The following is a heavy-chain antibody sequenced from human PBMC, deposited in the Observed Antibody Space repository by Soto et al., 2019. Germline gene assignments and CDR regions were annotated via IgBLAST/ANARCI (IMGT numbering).Heavy chain of an antibody. CDR1: GGFVSSGSYY. D-gene: IGHD1-1*01. Sequence: QVQLQQWGAGLLKPSETLSLTCAVYGGFVSSGSYYWSWIRQPPGKGLEWIGEMSHSGGTHFNPSRKSRVNISVDTSKNQFSLKMSSATAADTALYYCARVERGTATTVVDAFDIWGPGTMVTVSS. V-gene: IGHV4-34*01. CDR3: ARVERGTATTVVDAFDI. CDR2: MSHSGGT. J-gene: IGHJ3*02.